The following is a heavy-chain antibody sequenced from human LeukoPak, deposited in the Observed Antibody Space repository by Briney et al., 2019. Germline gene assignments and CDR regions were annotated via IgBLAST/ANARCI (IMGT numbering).Heavy chain of an antibody. CDR3: ARFPHCSSTSCPRGAFDI. J-gene: IGHJ3*02. CDR2: IKQDGSEK. CDR1: GFTFSSYW. Sequence: GGSLRLSCAASGFTFSSYWMSWVRQAPGKGLEWVANIKQDGSEKYYVDSVKGRFTISRDNAKNSLYLQMNSLRAEDTAVYYCARFPHCSSTSCPRGAFDIWGQGTMVTVSS. V-gene: IGHV3-7*01. D-gene: IGHD2-2*01.